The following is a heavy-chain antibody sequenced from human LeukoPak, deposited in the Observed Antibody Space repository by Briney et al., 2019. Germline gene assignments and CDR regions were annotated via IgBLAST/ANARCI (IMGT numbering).Heavy chain of an antibody. CDR3: ARDGEDYYHISGSFDY. V-gene: IGHV4-4*02. D-gene: IGHD3-22*01. J-gene: IGHJ4*02. CDR1: GGSISSSNW. CDR2: IYHSGTT. Sequence: PSETLSLTCAVSGGSISSSNWWSWVRQPPGKGLEWIGSIYHSGTTYYNPSLKSRVTISVDTSKNQFSLKLSSVTAADTAVYYCARDGEDYYHISGSFDYWGQGTLVTVSS.